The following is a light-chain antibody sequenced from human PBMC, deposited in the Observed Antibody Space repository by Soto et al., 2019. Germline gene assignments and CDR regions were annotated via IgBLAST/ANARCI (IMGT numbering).Light chain of an antibody. CDR1: QAITNR. V-gene: IGKV1-6*01. CDR3: LQDDSYPRT. Sequence: AIKMTQSPSSTFASVGDSVTITCRASQAITNRLAWYQQKPGKAPNLLIYAASNLQSGVPSRFSGSGSDTDFTLTISGLEPEDFATYYCLQDDSYPRTFGQGTKVDIK. CDR2: AAS. J-gene: IGKJ1*01.